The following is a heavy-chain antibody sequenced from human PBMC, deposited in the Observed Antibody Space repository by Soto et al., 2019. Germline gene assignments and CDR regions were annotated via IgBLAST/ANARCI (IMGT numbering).Heavy chain of an antibody. V-gene: IGHV6-1*01. D-gene: IGHD2-2*01. CDR2: TYYRSKWYN. CDR3: ARDRGVVVPAAIMGAWFDP. Sequence: SPTLSLTCAISGDSVSSNSAAWNWIRQSPSRGLEWLGRTYYRSKWYNDYAVSVKSRITINPDTSKNQFSLQLNSVTPEDTAVYYCARDRGVVVPAAIMGAWFDPWGQGTLVTVSS. J-gene: IGHJ5*02. CDR1: GDSVSSNSAA.